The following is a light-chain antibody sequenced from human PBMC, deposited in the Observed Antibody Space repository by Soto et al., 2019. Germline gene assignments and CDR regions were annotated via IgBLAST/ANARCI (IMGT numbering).Light chain of an antibody. J-gene: IGKJ4*01. V-gene: IGKV1-17*01. Sequence: DIQMTQSPSSLSASVGDRVTITCRASQGIGNDLGWYQQKPGKAPTRLIYAASSLQSGVPSRFSGSGSGTEFTLTINSLQPEDFATYFCLQHNSYPLTFGGGTKVEIK. CDR3: LQHNSYPLT. CDR1: QGIGND. CDR2: AAS.